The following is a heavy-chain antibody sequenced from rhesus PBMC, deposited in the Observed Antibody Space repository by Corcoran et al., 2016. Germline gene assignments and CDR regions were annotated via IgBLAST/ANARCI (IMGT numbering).Heavy chain of an antibody. CDR1: GFTFSSYW. Sequence: EVQLVESGGGLAKPGGSLRLSCAASGFTFSSYWMNWVRQTPGMGLEWISAINSGVGSTYDADSVKGRCTISRDNSKNTLYLQMNSLRAEDAAVYYCAKGARSGSWKGYFDYWGQGVLVTVSS. D-gene: IGHD6-25*01. CDR2: INSGVGST. CDR3: AKGARSGSWKGYFDY. V-gene: IGHV3S42*01. J-gene: IGHJ4*01.